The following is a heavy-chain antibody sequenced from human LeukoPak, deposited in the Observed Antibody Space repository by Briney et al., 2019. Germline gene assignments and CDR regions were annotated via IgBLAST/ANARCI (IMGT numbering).Heavy chain of an antibody. Sequence: GGPLRLSCAASGFTFSDQHMTWIPQPPGKALEWVSYISSSGRIIDSADSVKGRFTISRDNAKSSLYLQMNSLRAEDTAVYYGARNSNGGTYFDHWGQGTRVIVSS. CDR2: ISSSGRII. V-gene: IGHV3-11*01. CDR1: GFTFSDQH. CDR3: ARNSNGGTYFDH. J-gene: IGHJ4*02. D-gene: IGHD4-23*01.